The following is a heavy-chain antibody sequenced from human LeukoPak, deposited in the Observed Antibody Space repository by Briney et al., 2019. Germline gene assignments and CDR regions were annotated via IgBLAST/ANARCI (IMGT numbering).Heavy chain of an antibody. Sequence: GGSLRLSCAASGFTFSTYEMNWVRQAPGKGLEWVSYISSSGTTIYYADSVKGRSTISRDNAKNSLYLQMNSLRAEDTAVYYCARAALGYCSGGTCYFYAFDIWGQGTMVTVSS. CDR1: GFTFSTYE. D-gene: IGHD2-15*01. CDR3: ARAALGYCSGGTCYFYAFDI. V-gene: IGHV3-48*03. CDR2: ISSSGTTI. J-gene: IGHJ3*02.